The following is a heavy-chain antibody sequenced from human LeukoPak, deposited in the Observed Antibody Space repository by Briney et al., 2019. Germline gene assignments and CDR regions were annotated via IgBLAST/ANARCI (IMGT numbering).Heavy chain of an antibody. CDR2: MNGDGSRA. CDR1: GFTLSSYW. D-gene: IGHD6-13*01. J-gene: IGHJ3*02. V-gene: IGHV3-74*01. Sequence: GGSLRLSCAASGFTLSSYWMNWVRQVPGKGLVWVSHMNGDGSRANYADSVKGRFTISRDNAKNTLYLQMNGLRADDMAVYYCAIEADISAAASGAFDIWGQGTMVTVST. CDR3: AIEADISAAASGAFDI.